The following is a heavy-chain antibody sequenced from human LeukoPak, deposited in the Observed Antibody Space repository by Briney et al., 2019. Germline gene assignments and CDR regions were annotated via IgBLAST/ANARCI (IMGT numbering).Heavy chain of an antibody. V-gene: IGHV4-61*01. Sequence: TDTLSLTCTVSGGSVTRGSYYWSWIRQPPGKGLEWIGYIYYSGSTNYNPSLKSRATISLDTSKNQFSLKLRSVTAADTAVYYCARDGSPYNWNDSWGQGTLVTVS. CDR2: IYYSGST. CDR1: GGSVTRGSYY. D-gene: IGHD5-12*01. J-gene: IGHJ5*01. CDR3: ARDGSPYNWNDS.